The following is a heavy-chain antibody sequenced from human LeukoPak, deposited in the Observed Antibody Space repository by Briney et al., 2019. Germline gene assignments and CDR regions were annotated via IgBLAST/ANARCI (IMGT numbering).Heavy chain of an antibody. V-gene: IGHV3-33*01. J-gene: IGHJ4*02. D-gene: IGHD6-13*01. Sequence: GGSLRLSCAASGFTFSSYGMHWVRQAPGKGLEWVAVIWYDGSNKYYADSVKGRFTISRDNSKNTLYLQMNSLRAEDTVVYYCARDMDIAAAGTADWGQGTLVTVSS. CDR2: IWYDGSNK. CDR3: ARDMDIAAAGTAD. CDR1: GFTFSSYG.